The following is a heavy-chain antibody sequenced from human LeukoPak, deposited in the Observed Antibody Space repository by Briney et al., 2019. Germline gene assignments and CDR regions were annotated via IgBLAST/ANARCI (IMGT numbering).Heavy chain of an antibody. Sequence: ASVKVSCKASGYTFTGYYMHWVRQAPGQGLEWMGWIKPNSGGTNYAQKFQGRVTMTRDTSISTAYMELSRLRSDDTAVYYCARGDIVVVPAAISEALAIDYWGQGTLVTVSS. V-gene: IGHV1-2*02. CDR2: IKPNSGGT. J-gene: IGHJ4*02. CDR3: ARGDIVVVPAAISEALAIDY. CDR1: GYTFTGYY. D-gene: IGHD2-2*02.